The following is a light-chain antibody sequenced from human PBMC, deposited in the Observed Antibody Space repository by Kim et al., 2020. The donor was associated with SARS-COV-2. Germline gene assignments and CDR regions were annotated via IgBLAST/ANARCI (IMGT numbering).Light chain of an antibody. CDR2: DVT. CDR3: TSYTNSGAFVL. Sequence: QSITVSCTGTSSDIGAYNYVSWYQQHPGKAPKLMIYDVTYRPSGVSNRFSGSKSGNTASLTISGLQTDDDADYYCTSYTNSGAFVLFGGGTQLTVL. J-gene: IGLJ2*01. CDR1: SSDIGAYNY. V-gene: IGLV2-14*03.